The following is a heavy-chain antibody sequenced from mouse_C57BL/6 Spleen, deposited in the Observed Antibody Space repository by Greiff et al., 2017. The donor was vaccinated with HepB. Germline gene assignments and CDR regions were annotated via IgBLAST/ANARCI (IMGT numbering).Heavy chain of an antibody. J-gene: IGHJ1*03. CDR2: IWSGGST. Sequence: VKLQESGPGLVQPSQSLSITCTVSGFSLTSYGVHWVRQSPGKGLEWLGVIWSGGSTDYNAAFISRLSISKDNSKSQVFFKMNSLQADDTAIYYCARGVVAKGNWYFDVWGTGTTVTVSS. V-gene: IGHV2-2*01. D-gene: IGHD1-1*01. CDR1: GFSLTSYG. CDR3: ARGVVAKGNWYFDV.